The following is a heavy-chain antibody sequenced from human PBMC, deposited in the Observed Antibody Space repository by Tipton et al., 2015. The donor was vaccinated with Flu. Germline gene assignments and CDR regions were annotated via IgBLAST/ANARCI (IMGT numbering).Heavy chain of an antibody. D-gene: IGHD1-26*01. Sequence: LRLSCTVSGGSITNYYWSWIRQPPGKGLEWLGYIYYNGSTSSNPSLKSRVTFSVDTSKNQFSLKLSSVTAADTAVYYCAREGSYPSNFDYWGQGTLVTVSS. CDR2: IYYNGST. CDR1: GGSITNYY. CDR3: AREGSYPSNFDY. J-gene: IGHJ4*02. V-gene: IGHV4-59*12.